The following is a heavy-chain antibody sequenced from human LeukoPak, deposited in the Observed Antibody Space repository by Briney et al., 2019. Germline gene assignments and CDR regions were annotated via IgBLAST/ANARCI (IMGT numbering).Heavy chain of an antibody. CDR3: AITVAGMTPFDY. V-gene: IGHV1-69*05. CDR2: IISIFGTA. Sequence: SVKVSCKASGGTFSSYPISWVRQAPGQGLEWMGGIISIFGTANYAQKFQGRVTITTDESTSTAHMELSSLRSEDTAVYYCAITVAGMTPFDYWGQGTLVTVSS. D-gene: IGHD6-19*01. CDR1: GGTFSSYP. J-gene: IGHJ4*02.